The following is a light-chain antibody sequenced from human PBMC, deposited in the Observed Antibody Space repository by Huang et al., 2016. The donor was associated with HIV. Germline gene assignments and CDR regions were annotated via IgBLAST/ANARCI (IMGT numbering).Light chain of an antibody. Sequence: VLTQSPGTLSLSPGERANLSCRASQSVSSNYLAWYQQKPGQAPRLLIDGTSSRATGIPERFSGSGSGTDFTLTISRLEPEDFAVYYCQQYGTSLLFTFGPGTKVDIK. CDR3: QQYGTSLLFT. J-gene: IGKJ3*01. CDR1: QSVSSNY. V-gene: IGKV3-20*01. CDR2: GTS.